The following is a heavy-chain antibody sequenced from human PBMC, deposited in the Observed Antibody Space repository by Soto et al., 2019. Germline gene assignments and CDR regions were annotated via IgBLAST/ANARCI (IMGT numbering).Heavy chain of an antibody. CDR2: ISSSSSTI. Sequence: EVQLVESGGGLVQPGGSLRLSCAASGFTFSSYSMNWVRQAPGKGLEWVSYISSSSSTIYYADSVKGRFTISRDNAKTSLYLQLNTMRAEDTAVYYCARVVRYPPRFDYWGQGTLVTVTS. CDR3: ARVVRYPPRFDY. J-gene: IGHJ4*02. D-gene: IGHD3-9*01. CDR1: GFTFSSYS. V-gene: IGHV3-48*01.